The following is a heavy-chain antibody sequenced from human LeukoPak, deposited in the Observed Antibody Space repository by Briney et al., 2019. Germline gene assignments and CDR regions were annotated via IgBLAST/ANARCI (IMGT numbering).Heavy chain of an antibody. V-gene: IGHV3-15*01. CDR3: TAYYYGSGSNYNDY. CDR2: IKNKADGGTT. D-gene: IGHD3-10*01. J-gene: IGHJ4*02. Sequence: GGSLRLSCAASGLTFSSYSMNWVRQAPGKGLEWVGRIKNKADGGTTDYAAPVKGRFTISRDDSKNTLYLQMNSLKTEDTALYYCTAYYYGSGSNYNDYWGQGTLVTVSS. CDR1: GLTFSSYS.